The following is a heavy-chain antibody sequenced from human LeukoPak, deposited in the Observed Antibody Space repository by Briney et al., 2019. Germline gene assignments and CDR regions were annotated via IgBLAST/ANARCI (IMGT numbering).Heavy chain of an antibody. D-gene: IGHD3-22*01. CDR1: GGSISSYY. CDR2: IYYSGST. CDR3: AKGTTYYYDTSGSYFDY. V-gene: IGHV4-59*01. Sequence: SETLSLTCTVSGGSISSYYWSWIRQPPGKGLEWIGYIYYSGSTNYNPSLKSRVTISVDTSKNQFSLKLSSVTAADTAVYYCAKGTTYYYDTSGSYFDYWGQGTLVTVSS. J-gene: IGHJ4*02.